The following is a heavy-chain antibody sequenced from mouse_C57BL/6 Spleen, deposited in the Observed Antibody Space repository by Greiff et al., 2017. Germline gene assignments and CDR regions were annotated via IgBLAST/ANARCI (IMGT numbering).Heavy chain of an antibody. CDR1: GYTFTGYW. CDR2: ILPGSGST. D-gene: IGHD1-1*01. Sequence: QVQLKQSGAELMKPGASVKLSCKATGYTFTGYWIAWVKQRPGHGLEWIGEILPGSGSTNYNEKFKGKATFTADTSSNTAYMQRSSLTTEDSAIYYCARPFITTVVEGGFAYWGQGTLVTVSA. CDR3: ARPFITTVVEGGFAY. V-gene: IGHV1-9*01. J-gene: IGHJ3*01.